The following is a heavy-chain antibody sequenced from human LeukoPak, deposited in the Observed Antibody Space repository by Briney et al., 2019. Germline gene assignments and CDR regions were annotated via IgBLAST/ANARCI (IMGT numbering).Heavy chain of an antibody. V-gene: IGHV4-4*07. Sequence: NASETLSLTCTVSGGSISSYYWSWIRQPAGKGLELIGRIYSSGSANYNPPLKSRVAMSVDTSKNQFSLNLSSVTAADTAVYNCARGLVGATWNAFDIWGQGTMVTVSS. CDR3: ARGLVGATWNAFDI. CDR2: IYSSGSA. CDR1: GGSISSYY. J-gene: IGHJ3*02. D-gene: IGHD1-26*01.